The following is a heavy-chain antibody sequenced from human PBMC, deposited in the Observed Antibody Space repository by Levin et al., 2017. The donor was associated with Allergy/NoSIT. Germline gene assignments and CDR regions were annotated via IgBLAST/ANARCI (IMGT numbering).Heavy chain of an antibody. D-gene: IGHD1-26*01. Sequence: PSETLSLSCAVYGGSFSGYYWSWIRQPPGRGLEWMGEINDSGSTNDNPSLKSRVTVSVDTSKNQFSLKLSSVTAADTAIYYCARHNSGSYYRYWFFDLWGRGTLVTVSS. V-gene: IGHV4-34*01. CDR1: GGSFSGYY. CDR3: ARHNSGSYYRYWFFDL. CDR2: INDSGST. J-gene: IGHJ2*01.